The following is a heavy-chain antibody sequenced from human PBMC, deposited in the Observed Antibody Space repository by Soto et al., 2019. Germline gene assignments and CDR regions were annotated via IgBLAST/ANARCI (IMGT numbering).Heavy chain of an antibody. V-gene: IGHV4-39*01. CDR1: GGSISSSSYY. CDR2: IYYSGST. CDR3: ARGQAAAADWFDP. D-gene: IGHD6-13*01. J-gene: IGHJ5*02. Sequence: SETLSLTCTVSGGSISSSSYYWGWIRQPPGKGLEWIGSIYYSGSTYYNPSLKSRVTISVDTSKNQFSLKLSSVTAADTAVYYCARGQAAAADWFDPWGQGTLVTVSS.